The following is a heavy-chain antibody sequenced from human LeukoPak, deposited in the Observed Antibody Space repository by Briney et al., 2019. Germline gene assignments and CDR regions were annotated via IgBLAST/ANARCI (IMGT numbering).Heavy chain of an antibody. CDR2: IYYSGST. CDR3: ARRRSVTNYYYYYMDV. V-gene: IGHV4-31*03. CDR1: GGSISSGGYD. D-gene: IGHD3-10*01. Sequence: SETLSLTCTVSGGSISSGGYDWSWIRQHPGKGLEWIGYIYYSGSTYYNPSLKSRVTISVDTSKNQFSLKLSSVTAADTAVYYCARRRSVTNYYYYYMDVWGKGTTVTVSS. J-gene: IGHJ6*03.